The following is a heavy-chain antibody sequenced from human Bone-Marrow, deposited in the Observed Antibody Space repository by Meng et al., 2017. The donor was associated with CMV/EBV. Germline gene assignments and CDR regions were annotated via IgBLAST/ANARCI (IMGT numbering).Heavy chain of an antibody. D-gene: IGHD3-10*01. Sequence: QVQLGRAGAEVKKPGSSVKVSCKASGGTCSSYAISWVRQAPGQGLEWMGGIIPIFGTANYAQKFQGRVTITADESTSTAYMELSSLRSEDTAVYYCAMSRAMVRGVIPGWFDPWGQGTLVTVSS. CDR2: IIPIFGTA. J-gene: IGHJ5*02. CDR1: GGTCSSYA. V-gene: IGHV1-69*12. CDR3: AMSRAMVRGVIPGWFDP.